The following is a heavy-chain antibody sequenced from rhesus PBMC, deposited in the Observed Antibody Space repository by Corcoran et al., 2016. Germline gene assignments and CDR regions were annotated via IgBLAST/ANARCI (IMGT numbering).Heavy chain of an antibody. V-gene: IGHV4-73*01. D-gene: IGHD2-21*01. Sequence: QVQLQQWGEGLVKPSETLSLTCAVYGGSISGYFDWSWIRQPPGKGLEGIGYNYGKRTSPNYNPTLKNRVTISKDTSKNQFSLKLSSVTAADTAVYYCARSGFHDAFDFWGQGLRVTVSS. CDR2: NYGKRTSP. CDR1: GGSISGYFD. J-gene: IGHJ3*01. CDR3: ARSGFHDAFDF.